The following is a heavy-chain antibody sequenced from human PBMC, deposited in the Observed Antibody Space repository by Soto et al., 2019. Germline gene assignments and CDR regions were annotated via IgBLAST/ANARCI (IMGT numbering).Heavy chain of an antibody. J-gene: IGHJ4*02. Sequence: QVQLQESGPGLVKPSETLSLTCTVSGGSISSYYWSWIRQPPGKGLEWIGYIYYSGSTNYNPSLKSRVTISVDTSENQFSLKLSSVTAADTAVYYCARGSLRDYVWGSYRYFDYWGQGTLVTVSS. CDR2: IYYSGST. V-gene: IGHV4-59*01. CDR1: GGSISSYY. CDR3: ARGSLRDYVWGSYRYFDY. D-gene: IGHD3-16*02.